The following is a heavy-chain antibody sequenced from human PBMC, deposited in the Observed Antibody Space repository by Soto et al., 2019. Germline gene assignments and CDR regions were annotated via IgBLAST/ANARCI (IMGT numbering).Heavy chain of an antibody. V-gene: IGHV1-18*04. Sequence: QVQLVQSGAEVKKPGASVLVSCKASGYTLTNYGITWVRQAPGQVHERMGWISADNGNTNDAQKFKGRVTMTTHPITSTDYMELRSPRSDDTAVYYCAREKLRYYDSIGYYYGYWGQGTLVTVSS. CDR3: AREKLRYYDSIGYYYGY. CDR1: GYTLTNYG. J-gene: IGHJ4*02. D-gene: IGHD3-22*01. CDR2: ISADNGNT.